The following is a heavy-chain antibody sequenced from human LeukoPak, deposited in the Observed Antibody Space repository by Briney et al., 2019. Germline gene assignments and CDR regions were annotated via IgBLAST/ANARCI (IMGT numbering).Heavy chain of an antibody. D-gene: IGHD2-2*01. Sequence: SETLSLTCTVSGDSLGGSTNYWSWIRQPPGKGLEWIGSMYYSGSTYYNPSLKTRVTISVDTSKNQFFLKLNSVTAADTAVYFCARSCVSPSCFYKWGQGTLVTVFS. CDR3: ARSCVSPSCFYK. CDR2: MYYSGST. CDR1: GDSLGGSTNY. V-gene: IGHV4-39*01. J-gene: IGHJ4*02.